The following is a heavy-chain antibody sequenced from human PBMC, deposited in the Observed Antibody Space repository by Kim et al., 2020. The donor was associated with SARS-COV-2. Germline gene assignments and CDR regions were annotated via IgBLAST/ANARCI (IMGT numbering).Heavy chain of an antibody. CDR2: VYHNGNT. CDR3: ARSKLGDPTYDYGMDV. V-gene: IGHV4-61*08. J-gene: IGHJ6*02. D-gene: IGHD3-16*01. CDR1: GGPVRSNVAY. Sequence: SETLSLTCVVSGGPVRSNVAYWNWIRQAPGKGLEWIGYVYHNGNTHYNPSLTSRVTVSVDTSRNQFFLRLRSATAADAALCYCARSKLGDPTYDYGMDVWGQGTTVIVSS.